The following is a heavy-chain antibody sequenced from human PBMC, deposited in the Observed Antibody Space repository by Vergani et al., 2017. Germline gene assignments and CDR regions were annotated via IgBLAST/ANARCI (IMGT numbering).Heavy chain of an antibody. Sequence: QVQLVQSGAEVKKPGASVKVSCRASGYTFTGYYMHWVRQAPGQGFEWMGWINPNSGGTQYAQKFQGRITVTRDTSISTAYMELSRLRSDDSAIYYCASGTTIMAVTDTGGAGYMDVWGKGTTVTVSS. D-gene: IGHD6-19*01. CDR3: ASGTTIMAVTDTGGAGYMDV. CDR1: GYTFTGYY. V-gene: IGHV1-2*02. J-gene: IGHJ6*03. CDR2: INPNSGGT.